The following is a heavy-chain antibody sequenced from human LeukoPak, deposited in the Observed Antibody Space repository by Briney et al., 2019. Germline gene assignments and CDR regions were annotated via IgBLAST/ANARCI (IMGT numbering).Heavy chain of an antibody. J-gene: IGHJ4*02. CDR2: IDHIGST. D-gene: IGHD6-19*01. V-gene: IGHV4-38-2*02. CDR3: ARDSALAQAVRFDY. CDR1: VYSISSGYY. Sequence: SETLSLTCTLSVYSISSGYYWGWFGQPPGKGLKWTGRIDHIGSTYYNPTLKSPITISADTSKNQFSLKLSSVTAADTAVYYCARDSALAQAVRFDYWGQGGLVTVSS.